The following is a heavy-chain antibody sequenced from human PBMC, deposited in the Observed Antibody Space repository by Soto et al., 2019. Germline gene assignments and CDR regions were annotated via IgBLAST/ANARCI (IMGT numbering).Heavy chain of an antibody. J-gene: IGHJ6*02. Sequence: PGESLKISCKGSGYSFTREWIGWVRQMPGKGLEWMGIIYPGDSETRYSPSFQGQVTISADKSTSTAYLQWSSLKASDTAMYYCARQLLGFCSTTICINYYYYGMDVWGQGTTVTVSS. V-gene: IGHV5-51*01. CDR2: IYPGDSET. CDR3: ARQLLGFCSTTICINYYYYGMDV. D-gene: IGHD2-2*01. CDR1: GYSFTREW.